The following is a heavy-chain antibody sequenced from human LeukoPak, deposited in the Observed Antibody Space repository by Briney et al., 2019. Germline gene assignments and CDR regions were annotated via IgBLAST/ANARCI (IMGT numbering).Heavy chain of an antibody. CDR2: ISGSGGST. J-gene: IGHJ6*03. CDR3: ARVLRYCSGGNCYSGGLGYMDV. D-gene: IGHD2-15*01. CDR1: GFTFSSYS. V-gene: IGHV3-21*04. Sequence: PGGSLRLSCAASGFTFSSYSMNWVRQAPGKGLEWVSAISGSGGSTYYADSVKGRFTISRDNAKNSLFLQMNSLRAEDTAVYYCARVLRYCSGGNCYSGGLGYMDVWGKGTTVTIPS.